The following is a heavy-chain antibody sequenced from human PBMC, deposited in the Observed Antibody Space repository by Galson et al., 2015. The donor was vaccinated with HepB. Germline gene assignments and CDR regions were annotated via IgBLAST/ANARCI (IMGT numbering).Heavy chain of an antibody. V-gene: IGHV1-69*13. CDR3: ARTSSWGRYYDSSEGFDY. J-gene: IGHJ4*02. CDR2: IIPIFGTA. Sequence: SVKVSCKASGGTFSSYAISWVRQAPGQGLEWMGGIIPIFGTANCAQKFQGRVTITADESTSTAYMELSSLRSEDTAVYYCARTSSWGRYYDSSEGFDYWGQGTLVTVSS. D-gene: IGHD3-22*01. CDR1: GGTFSSYA.